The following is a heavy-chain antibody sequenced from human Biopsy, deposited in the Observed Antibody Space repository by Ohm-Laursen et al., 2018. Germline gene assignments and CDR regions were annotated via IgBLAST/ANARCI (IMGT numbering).Heavy chain of an antibody. Sequence: AASVKVSCKASGYTFTNYDINWVRQAPGQGPEWMGWVNPNSGNTGYAQKFQGRVAMTRSTSISTAYMELSSLTSEDTAVYYYAREPFGQQLGPFDYWGQGALVIVSS. CDR3: AREPFGQQLGPFDY. D-gene: IGHD6-13*01. CDR1: GYTFTNYD. J-gene: IGHJ4*02. CDR2: VNPNSGNT. V-gene: IGHV1-8*01.